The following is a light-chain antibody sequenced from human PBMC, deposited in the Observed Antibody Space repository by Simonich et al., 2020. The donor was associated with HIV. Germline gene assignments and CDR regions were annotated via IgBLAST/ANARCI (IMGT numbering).Light chain of an antibody. V-gene: IGKV1-5*03. CDR2: KAS. J-gene: IGKJ4*01. CDR3: QQYNTYSLT. Sequence: DIQMTQSPSTLSASVGDRVTITCRASQSRGIGLAWYQQKPGKAPKLLIYKASTLESGVPSRFSGSGSRTESTLTISSLQPDDSATYYCQQYNTYSLTFGGGTKVEIE. CDR1: QSRGIG.